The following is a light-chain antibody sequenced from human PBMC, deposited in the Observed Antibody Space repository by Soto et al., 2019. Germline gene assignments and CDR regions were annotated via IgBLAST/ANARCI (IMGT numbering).Light chain of an antibody. CDR3: SSYTTTSALV. CDR1: SSDVGGYDY. Sequence: QSALTQPASVSGPPGQSITISCTGTSSDVGGYDYVSWYQHHPGKVPKLIIYEVSKRPSGVSHRFSGSKSGNTASLTISGLQTEDEADYYCSSYTTTSALVFGGGTKLTVL. CDR2: EVS. J-gene: IGLJ2*01. V-gene: IGLV2-14*01.